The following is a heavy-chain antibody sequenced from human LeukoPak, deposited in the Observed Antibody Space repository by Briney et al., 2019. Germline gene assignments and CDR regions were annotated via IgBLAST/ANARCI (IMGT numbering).Heavy chain of an antibody. CDR1: GYRFNYYW. CDR2: IYPDDSDT. CDR3: ARVHYYETSDWGNYFDY. D-gene: IGHD3-22*01. Sequence: GESLKISCQGSGYRFNYYWIGWVRQMPGKGLEWMGIIYPDDSDTKYSPSFQGQVTISADKSISTAYLQWSSLKASDTAMYYCARVHYYETSDWGNYFDYWGQGTLVTVSS. J-gene: IGHJ4*02. V-gene: IGHV5-51*01.